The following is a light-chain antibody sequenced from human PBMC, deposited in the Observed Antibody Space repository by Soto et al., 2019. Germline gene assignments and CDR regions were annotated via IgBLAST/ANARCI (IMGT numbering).Light chain of an antibody. V-gene: IGKV1-17*01. J-gene: IGKJ1*01. Sequence: DIQMTQSPSTLSGSVGDRVTITCRASQTISNWLAWYQQKPGKAPKRLIYAASSLQSGVPSRFSGSGSGTEFTLTISSLQPEDFATYYCLQNNSYPPGGTFGQGTKVDIK. CDR1: QTISNW. CDR2: AAS. CDR3: LQNNSYPPGGT.